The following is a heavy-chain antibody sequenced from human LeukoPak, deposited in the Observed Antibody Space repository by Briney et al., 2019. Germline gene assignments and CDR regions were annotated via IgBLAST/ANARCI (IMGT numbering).Heavy chain of an antibody. CDR3: AKETDGYNARPFDY. D-gene: IGHD5-24*01. V-gene: IGHV3-30*18. CDR2: ISYDGSNK. Sequence: PGGSLRLSCAASGFTFSSYGMHWVRQAPGKGLEWVAVISYDGSNKYYADSVKGRFTISRDNSKNTLYLQMNSLRAEDTAVYYCAKETDGYNARPFDYWGQGTLVTVSS. CDR1: GFTFSSYG. J-gene: IGHJ4*02.